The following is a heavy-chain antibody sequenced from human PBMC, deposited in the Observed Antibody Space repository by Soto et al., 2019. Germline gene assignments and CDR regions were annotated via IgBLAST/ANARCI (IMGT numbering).Heavy chain of an antibody. J-gene: IGHJ6*02. V-gene: IGHV3-74*01. CDR3: AREGWDSTGRYYGMDV. Sequence: GGSLRLSCAASGFTFGSYWMHWVRQAPGKGLVWVSRINSDGNSTSYADSVKGRFTISRDNAKNTLYLQMNSLRAEDTVVYYCAREGWDSTGRYYGMDVWGQGTTVTVSS. CDR2: INSDGNST. D-gene: IGHD3-10*01. CDR1: GFTFGSYW.